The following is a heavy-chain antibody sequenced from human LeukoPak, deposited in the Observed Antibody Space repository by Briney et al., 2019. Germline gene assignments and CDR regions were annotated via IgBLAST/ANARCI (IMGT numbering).Heavy chain of an antibody. CDR1: GGSFSGYY. CDR2: IYYSGNT. V-gene: IGHV4-31*11. Sequence: PSETLSLTCAVYGGSFSGYYWSWIRQHPGKGLEWIAYIYYSGNTYYNPSLKSRITISVDTSKNQFSLKLSSVTAADTAVYYCARVYYGDYRYFDYWGQGTLVTVSS. J-gene: IGHJ4*02. D-gene: IGHD4-17*01. CDR3: ARVYYGDYRYFDY.